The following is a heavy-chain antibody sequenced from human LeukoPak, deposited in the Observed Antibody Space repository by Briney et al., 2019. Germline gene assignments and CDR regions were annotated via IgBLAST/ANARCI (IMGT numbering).Heavy chain of an antibody. J-gene: IGHJ6*02. Sequence: PGGSLRLSCAASGFNFGSHWMNWARQAPGKGLEWVASINHNGNVNYYVDSVKGRFTISRDNAKNSLYLQMSNLRAEDTAVYFCARGGGLDVWGQGATVTVSS. D-gene: IGHD3-16*01. CDR1: GFNFGSHW. CDR3: ARGGGLDV. CDR2: INHNGNVN. V-gene: IGHV3-7*03.